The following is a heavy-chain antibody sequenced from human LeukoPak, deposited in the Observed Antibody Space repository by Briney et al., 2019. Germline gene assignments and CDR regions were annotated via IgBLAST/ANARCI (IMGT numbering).Heavy chain of an antibody. J-gene: IGHJ3*02. V-gene: IGHV3-30-3*01. Sequence: GGSLRLSCAASGFTFSSYAMHWVRQAPGKGLEWVAVISYDGSNKYYADSVKGRFTISRDNSKNTLYLQMNSLRAEDTAVYYCARGNPLTGSLNAFDIWGQGTMVTVSS. CDR1: GFTFSSYA. CDR3: ARGNPLTGSLNAFDI. CDR2: ISYDGSNK. D-gene: IGHD1-14*01.